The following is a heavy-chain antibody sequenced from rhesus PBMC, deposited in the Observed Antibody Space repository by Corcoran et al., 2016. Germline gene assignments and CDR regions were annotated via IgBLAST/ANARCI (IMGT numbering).Heavy chain of an antibody. D-gene: IGHD3-3*01. J-gene: IGHJ6*01. CDR3: AKGKYLDWLSLKSYGLDS. CDR1: GYSFTSYW. V-gene: IGHV5-20*01. CDR2: IDPSDSDN. Sequence: EVQLVQSGAEVKRPGESLKISCKTSGYSFTSYWISWVRQMPGKGLGWMGAIDPSDSDNTYHPSLQGQVTISADKSISTAYLQWSRLKASDTATYYCAKGKYLDWLSLKSYGLDSWGQGVVVTVSS.